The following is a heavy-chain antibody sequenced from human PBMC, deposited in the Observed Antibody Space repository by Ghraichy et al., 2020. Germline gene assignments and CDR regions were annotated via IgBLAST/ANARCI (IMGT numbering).Heavy chain of an antibody. CDR1: GFTFRGYY. V-gene: IGHV3-11*01. Sequence: GGSLRLSCAASGFTFRGYYMAWIRQAPGKGLEWISYMSSSGSTTKYADSVKGRFSISRDNAKKSLFLQMNSLTVDDTATYYCAREGVGAAHFDYWGQGSLVTVSS. CDR3: AREGVGAAHFDY. D-gene: IGHD6-13*01. CDR2: MSSSGSTT. J-gene: IGHJ4*02.